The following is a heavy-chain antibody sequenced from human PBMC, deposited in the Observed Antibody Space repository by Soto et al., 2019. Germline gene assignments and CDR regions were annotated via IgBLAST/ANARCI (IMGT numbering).Heavy chain of an antibody. CDR2: IYYSGST. Sequence: SETLSLTCTVSGGSISSYYWSWIRQPPGKGLEWIGYIYYSGSTNYNPSLKSRVTISVDTSKNQFSLKLSSVTAADTAVYYCARDGRDSSGRLVAFDIWVQGTMVTVSS. J-gene: IGHJ3*02. CDR3: ARDGRDSSGRLVAFDI. V-gene: IGHV4-59*01. CDR1: GGSISSYY. D-gene: IGHD6-19*01.